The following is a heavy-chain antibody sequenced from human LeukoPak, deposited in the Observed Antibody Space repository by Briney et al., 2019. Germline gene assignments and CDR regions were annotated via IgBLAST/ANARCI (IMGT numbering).Heavy chain of an antibody. J-gene: IGHJ4*02. Sequence: GGSLRISCAASGFSFSDHYMIWLRQAPGKWLEAISYISHNGQTKYYADSVKGRLSISRDNAKSSLYLQMNSLRVEDTAVYYCARDRHGYFDYWGQGTLVTVSS. CDR1: GFSFSDHY. D-gene: IGHD6-13*01. CDR2: ISHNGQTK. V-gene: IGHV3-11*01. CDR3: ARDRHGYFDY.